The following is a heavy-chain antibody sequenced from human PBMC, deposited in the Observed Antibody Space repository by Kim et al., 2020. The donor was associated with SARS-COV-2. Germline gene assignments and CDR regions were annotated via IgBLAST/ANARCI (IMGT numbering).Heavy chain of an antibody. V-gene: IGHV3-9*01. D-gene: IGHD5-18*01. Sequence: DSVKGRFTISRDNAKNSLFLQMNSLRAEDTALYYCAKDSGAYGYSFGMDVWGQGTTVTVSS. J-gene: IGHJ6*02. CDR3: AKDSGAYGYSFGMDV.